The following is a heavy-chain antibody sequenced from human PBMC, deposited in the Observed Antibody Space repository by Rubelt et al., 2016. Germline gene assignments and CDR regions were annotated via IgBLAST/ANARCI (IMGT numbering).Heavy chain of an antibody. CDR2: ISYDGSSK. V-gene: IGHV3-30*18. CDR1: GFTFSSYG. Sequence: QVQLVESGGGVVQPGRSLRLSCAASGFTFSSYGMHWVRQAPGKGLEWVAVISYDGSSKYYADSVKGRFTISRDNSKNTLYLQMNSLRAEDTAVYYCAKVGIAVAGWGYFHHWGQGTLVTVSS. D-gene: IGHD6-19*01. J-gene: IGHJ1*01. CDR3: AKVGIAVAGWGYFHH.